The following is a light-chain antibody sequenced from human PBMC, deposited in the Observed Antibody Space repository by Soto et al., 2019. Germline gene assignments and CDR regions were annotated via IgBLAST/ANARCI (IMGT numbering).Light chain of an antibody. CDR3: QQYDSTSRYT. CDR1: QSVSSNY. CDR2: GAS. V-gene: IGKV3-20*01. J-gene: IGKJ2*01. Sequence: EIVLTQSPGTLSLSLGESATLSCRASQSVSSNYLAWYQQKPGQAPRLLIYGASTRATGIPDRFSGSGSGTDFTLTITRLEPEEFVVYYCQQYDSTSRYTFGQGTKLEIK.